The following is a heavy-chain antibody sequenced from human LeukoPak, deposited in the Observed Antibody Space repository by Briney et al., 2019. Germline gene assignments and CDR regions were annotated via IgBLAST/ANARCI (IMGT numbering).Heavy chain of an antibody. CDR1: GFTFSSYG. Sequence: PGGSLRLSCAASGFTFSSYGMHWVRQAPGKGLEWLAFIRYDGSNKYYADSVKGRFTISRDNSKNTLYLQMNSLRAEDTAVYYCAKPTVTTGGPNWFDPWGQGTLVTVSS. D-gene: IGHD4-17*01. V-gene: IGHV3-30*02. CDR3: AKPTVTTGGPNWFDP. CDR2: IRYDGSNK. J-gene: IGHJ5*02.